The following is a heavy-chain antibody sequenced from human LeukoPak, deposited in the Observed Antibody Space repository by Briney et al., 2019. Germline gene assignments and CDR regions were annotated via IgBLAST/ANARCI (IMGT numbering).Heavy chain of an antibody. Sequence: GASVKVSCKASGYTFTDYYTHWVRQAPGQGLQWMGRINPKTGGTNYAQKFQDRVTMTGDTSISTAYMELSRLRSDDTAVYYCARRVQTTGVFDYWGQGTLVTVSS. CDR1: GYTFTDYY. J-gene: IGHJ4*02. V-gene: IGHV1-2*06. CDR3: ARRVQTTGVFDY. CDR2: INPKTGGT. D-gene: IGHD2-8*01.